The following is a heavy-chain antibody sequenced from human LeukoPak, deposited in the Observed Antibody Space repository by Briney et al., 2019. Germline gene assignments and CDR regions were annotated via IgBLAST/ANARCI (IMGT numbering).Heavy chain of an antibody. CDR1: GFTFSRFW. CDR3: ARDGTYTDYDPDFDI. J-gene: IGHJ4*02. Sequence: GGSLRLSCAASGFTFSRFWMSWVRQAQGKGLEWVANIKQDGSEKYYVDSVKGRFTISRDNAKNSLYLQMNSLRAEDTAVFYCARDGTYTDYDPDFDIWGQGTLVTVSS. CDR2: IKQDGSEK. D-gene: IGHD5-12*01. V-gene: IGHV3-7*04.